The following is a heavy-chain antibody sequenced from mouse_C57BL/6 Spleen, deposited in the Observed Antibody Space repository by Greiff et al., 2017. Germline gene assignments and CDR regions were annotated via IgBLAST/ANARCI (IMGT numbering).Heavy chain of an antibody. CDR3: DKHSDYYYYAMDY. V-gene: IGHV2-9*01. Sequence: QVQLQQSGPGLVAPSQSLSITCTVSGFSLTSYGVDWVRQPPGKGLEWLGVIWGGGSTNYNSALMSRLSISKDNSKSQVFLKMNKLRTYDTAMYYCDKHSDYYYYAMDYWGQGTSVTVSS. CDR1: GFSLTSYG. CDR2: IWGGGST. D-gene: IGHD2-4*01. J-gene: IGHJ4*01.